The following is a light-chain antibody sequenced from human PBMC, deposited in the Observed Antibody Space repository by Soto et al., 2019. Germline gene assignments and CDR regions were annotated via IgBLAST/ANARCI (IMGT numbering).Light chain of an antibody. CDR3: SSYTSSSTLV. Sequence: QSALTQPASGSGSPGQSITISCSGTSSDVGGYKYVSWYQQHPGRAPKLMIYEVGNRPSGVSQRFSGSKSGNTASLTIFGRQAEDEADYYCSSYTSSSTLVFGGGTKLTVL. J-gene: IGLJ3*02. CDR2: EVG. CDR1: SSDVGGYKY. V-gene: IGLV2-14*01.